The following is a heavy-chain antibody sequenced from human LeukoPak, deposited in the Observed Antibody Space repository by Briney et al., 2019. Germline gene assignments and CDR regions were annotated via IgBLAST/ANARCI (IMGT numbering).Heavy chain of an antibody. CDR2: KSHSGST. CDR1: EYSFSSTYY. CDR3: ARGLGGYSYGYRPLDY. J-gene: IGHJ4*02. Sequence: PSETLSLTCSVSEYSFSSTYYWGWIRQSPGKGLEWIGSKSHSGSTYYNPSFKSRVTISIDTSKNQFSLKLSSVTAADTAVYYCARGLGGYSYGYRPLDYWGQGTLVTVSS. V-gene: IGHV4-38-2*02. D-gene: IGHD5-18*01.